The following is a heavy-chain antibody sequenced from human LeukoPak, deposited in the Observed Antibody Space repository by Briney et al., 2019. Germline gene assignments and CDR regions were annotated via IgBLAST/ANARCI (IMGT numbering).Heavy chain of an antibody. CDR3: TTEALYYDILTGYCFDY. J-gene: IGHJ4*02. CDR2: IKSKTDGGTT. V-gene: IGHV3-15*01. D-gene: IGHD3-9*01. Sequence: GGSLRLSCAASGFTFSNAWMSWVRQAQGPGLEWVGRIKSKTDGGTTDYAAPVKGRFTISRDDSKNTLYLQMNSLKTEDTAVYYCTTEALYYDILTGYCFDYWGQGTLVTVSS. CDR1: GFTFSNAW.